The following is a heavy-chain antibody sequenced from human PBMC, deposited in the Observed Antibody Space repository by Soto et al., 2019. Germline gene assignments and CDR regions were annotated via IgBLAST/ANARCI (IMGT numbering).Heavy chain of an antibody. Sequence: SGPTLVKPTQTLTLTCTFSGFSLSTSGVGVGWIRQPPGKALEWLALIYWNDDKRYSPSLKSRLTITKDTSKNQVVLTMTNMDPVDTATYYCAHTYYDILRARRPPVNWFDPWGQGTLVTVSS. CDR2: IYWNDDK. D-gene: IGHD3-9*01. CDR1: GFSLSTSGVG. CDR3: AHTYYDILRARRPPVNWFDP. V-gene: IGHV2-5*01. J-gene: IGHJ5*02.